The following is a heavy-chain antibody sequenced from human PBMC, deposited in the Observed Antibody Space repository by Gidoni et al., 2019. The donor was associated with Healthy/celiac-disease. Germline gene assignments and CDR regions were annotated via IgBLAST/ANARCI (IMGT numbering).Heavy chain of an antibody. CDR1: GFTFGDYA. D-gene: IGHD7-27*01. CDR3: TRGGSGALGY. J-gene: IGHJ4*02. CDR2: IRSKAYGGTK. V-gene: IGHV3-49*03. Sequence: EVQLLESGGGLVQPGRSLRLSCTASGFTFGDYAMSWFRQAPGKGLEWVGFIRSKAYGGTKEYAASVKGRFTISRDDSKSIAYLQMNSLKTEDTAVYYCTRGGSGALGYWGQGTLVTVSS.